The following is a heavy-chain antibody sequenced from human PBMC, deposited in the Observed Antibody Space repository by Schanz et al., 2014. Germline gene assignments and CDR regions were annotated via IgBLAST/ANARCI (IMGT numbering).Heavy chain of an antibody. CDR3: SKDKQGSRSDDS. V-gene: IGHV3-23*01. J-gene: IGHJ5*01. Sequence: EVQLLESGGGLVQPGGSLRLSCAASGFSFSIFAMTWVRQAPGQGLEWVSGMSGSGSTADYADSVKGRFTISRDNSKNTLYLEMNRLRVDDTAVYYCSKDKQGSRSDDSWGQGTLVTVSS. CDR1: GFSFSIFA. CDR2: MSGSGSTA. D-gene: IGHD2-15*01.